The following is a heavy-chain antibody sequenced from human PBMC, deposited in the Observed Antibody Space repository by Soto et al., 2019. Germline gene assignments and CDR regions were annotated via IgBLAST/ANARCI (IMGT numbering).Heavy chain of an antibody. J-gene: IGHJ6*02. D-gene: IGHD2-15*01. CDR2: ISAYNDNT. Sequence: ASVKVSSKASGYTFTSYGISSGRHAPGQGIEWMGWISAYNDNTNYAQKLQGRVTMTTDTSTRKAYMELRSLRSDDTAVYYCAKSSPYYYYGMDVWGQGTTVTVSS. CDR1: GYTFTSYG. CDR3: AKSSPYYYYGMDV. V-gene: IGHV1-18*01.